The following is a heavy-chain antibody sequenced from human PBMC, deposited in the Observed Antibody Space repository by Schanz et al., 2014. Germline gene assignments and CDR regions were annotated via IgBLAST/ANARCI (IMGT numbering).Heavy chain of an antibody. Sequence: QVQLVQSGSELKKPGASVKVSCKASGYTFTSYAMNWVRQAPGQGLEWMGWINSNTGNPTYAPAFTGRFVFSLDTSVSTAYLQISSLKAEDTAAYYCTTETIAMAGTFSIWGQGTLVTVSS. CDR1: GYTFTSYA. V-gene: IGHV7-4-1*02. CDR3: TTETIAMAGTFSI. D-gene: IGHD6-19*01. CDR2: INSNTGNP. J-gene: IGHJ4*02.